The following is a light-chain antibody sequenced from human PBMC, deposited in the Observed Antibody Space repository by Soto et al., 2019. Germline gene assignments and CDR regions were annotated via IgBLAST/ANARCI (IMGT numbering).Light chain of an antibody. CDR2: GAS. CDR3: QQRSNWPIT. J-gene: IGKJ5*01. Sequence: EIMMPQSPAPLSLSPVEKSNLSCRASQSVKSNLAWYQQKPGQAPRLLIYGASTRATGIPARFSGSGSGTEFTLTISSLQSEDFAVYYCQQRSNWPITFGQGTRLEIK. CDR1: QSVKSN. V-gene: IGKV3-15*01.